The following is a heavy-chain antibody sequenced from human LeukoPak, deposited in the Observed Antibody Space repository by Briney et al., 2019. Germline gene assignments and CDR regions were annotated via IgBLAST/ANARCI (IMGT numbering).Heavy chain of an antibody. CDR2: IWYDGSDK. CDR3: ARGPYCSGGSCYSGLVDY. V-gene: IGHV3-33*01. D-gene: IGHD2-15*01. J-gene: IGHJ4*02. CDR1: GFTFSSYG. Sequence: GGSLRLSCAASGFTFSSYGMHWVRQAPGKGLEWVALIWYDGSDKSYVDSVKGRFTISRDNSRNTLYLQMNSLRAEDTAVYYCARGPYCSGGSCYSGLVDYWGQGTLVTVSS.